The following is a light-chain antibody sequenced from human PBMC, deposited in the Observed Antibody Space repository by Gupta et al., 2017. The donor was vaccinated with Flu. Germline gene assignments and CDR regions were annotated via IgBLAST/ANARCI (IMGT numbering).Light chain of an antibody. CDR1: QSVGAD. CDR3: QQDSHWPPLT. J-gene: IGKJ4*01. V-gene: IGKV3-15*01. Sequence: AALSVSPGQRATPSCRTSQSVGADLAWYQQKPGQAPRLLIYGASTRAAGFPDRFHGSGFGLEFILTITRRQSEDSGVYYCQQDSHWPPLTFGGGTKVEI. CDR2: GAS.